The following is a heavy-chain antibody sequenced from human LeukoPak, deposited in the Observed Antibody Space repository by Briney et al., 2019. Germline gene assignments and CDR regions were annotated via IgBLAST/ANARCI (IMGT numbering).Heavy chain of an antibody. CDR1: GGTFSSYA. D-gene: IGHD3-3*01. CDR3: ARTYDFWTGYYFDY. J-gene: IGHJ4*02. Sequence: GASVKVSCKASGGTFSSYAISWVRHAPGQGLEWMGGIIPIFGTENYAQKFQGRVTITADESTSTAYMELSSLRSEDTAVYYCARTYDFWTGYYFDYWGQGTLVTVSS. V-gene: IGHV1-69*13. CDR2: IIPIFGTE.